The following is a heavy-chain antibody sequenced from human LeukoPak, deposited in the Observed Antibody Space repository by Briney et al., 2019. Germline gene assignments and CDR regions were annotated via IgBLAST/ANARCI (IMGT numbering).Heavy chain of an antibody. J-gene: IGHJ5*02. CDR2: INHSGST. V-gene: IGHV4-34*01. D-gene: IGHD2-21*01. CDR1: GGSFSGYY. Sequence: SVTLSLTCAVYGGSFSGYYWSWIRQPPGKGLVWIGEINHSGSTNYNPSLKSRDTISVDTSKNQFSLKLSSVTAADTAVYYCARAPLGGLWFNYNWFDPWGQGTLVTVSS. CDR3: ARAPLGGLWFNYNWFDP.